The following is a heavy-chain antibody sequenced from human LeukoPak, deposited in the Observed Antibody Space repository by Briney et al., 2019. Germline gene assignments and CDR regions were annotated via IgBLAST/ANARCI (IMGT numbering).Heavy chain of an antibody. CDR3: ARVAHYYHLDQ. V-gene: IGHV3-21*01. CDR1: GFTFNSYS. Sequence: GGSLRLSCAASGFTFNSYSMNWVRQAPGKGLEWVSSISSSSSYIYYADSVKGRFTISRDNAKNSLYLQMKSLRAEDTAVYYCARVAHYYHLDQWGQGTLVTVSS. J-gene: IGHJ4*02. CDR2: ISSSSSYI. D-gene: IGHD1-26*01.